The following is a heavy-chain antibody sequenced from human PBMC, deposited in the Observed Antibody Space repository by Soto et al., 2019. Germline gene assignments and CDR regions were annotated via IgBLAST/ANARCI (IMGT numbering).Heavy chain of an antibody. J-gene: IGHJ4*02. CDR3: ARDWLGIDY. D-gene: IGHD3-10*01. V-gene: IGHV1-18*01. Sequence: QVQLVQSGAEVKKPGASVKVSCKASGYTFTSYGISWVRQAPGQGLEWMGWINPYNGNTNYAQKLQGRVTMTTDTSTNTAYMEPRSLRSEDTAVYHCARDWLGIDYWGQGTLFTVSS. CDR1: GYTFTSYG. CDR2: INPYNGNT.